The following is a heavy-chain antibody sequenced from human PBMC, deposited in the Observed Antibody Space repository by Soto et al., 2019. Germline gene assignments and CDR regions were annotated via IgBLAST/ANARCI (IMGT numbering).Heavy chain of an antibody. CDR2: IYHSEST. V-gene: IGHV4-4*02. CDR1: SGSISSSNW. CDR3: ARGIGGYDLKPSYYFDY. D-gene: IGHD5-12*01. Sequence: SETLSLTCAVSSGSISSSNWWSWVRQPPGKGLEWIGEIYHSESTNYNPSLKSRVTISVDKSKNQFSLKLSSVTAADTAVYYCARGIGGYDLKPSYYFDYWGQGTLVTVSS. J-gene: IGHJ4*02.